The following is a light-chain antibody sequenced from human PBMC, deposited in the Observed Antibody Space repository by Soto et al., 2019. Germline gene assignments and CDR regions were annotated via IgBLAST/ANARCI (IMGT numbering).Light chain of an antibody. J-gene: IGKJ5*01. CDR3: QQYSNWPPIT. CDR2: DTS. Sequence: VITQSPGTLSVYLGERATLHCRASQSVSIHLAWYQQKPGQAPRLLIYDTSTRATGIPARFSGSGSGTEFTLTISSLQSEDFAVYYCQQYSNWPPITFGQGTRLEI. V-gene: IGKV3-15*01. CDR1: QSVSIH.